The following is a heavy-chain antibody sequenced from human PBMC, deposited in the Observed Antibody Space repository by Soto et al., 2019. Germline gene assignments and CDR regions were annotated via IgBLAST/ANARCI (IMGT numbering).Heavy chain of an antibody. CDR2: ISGSGGST. CDR1: GFTFSSYA. D-gene: IGHD4-17*01. J-gene: IGHJ5*02. Sequence: EVQLLESGGGLVQPGGSLGLSCAASGFTFSSYAMSWVRQAPGKGLEWVSAISGSGGSTYYADSVKGRFTISRDNSKNTLYLQMNSLRAEDTAVYYCAQDRAYGDYRETGWFDPWGQGTLVTVSS. CDR3: AQDRAYGDYRETGWFDP. V-gene: IGHV3-23*01.